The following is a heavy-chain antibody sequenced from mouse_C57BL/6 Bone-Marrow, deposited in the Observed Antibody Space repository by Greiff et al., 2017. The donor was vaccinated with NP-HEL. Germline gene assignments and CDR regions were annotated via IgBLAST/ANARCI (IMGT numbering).Heavy chain of an antibody. V-gene: IGHV1-55*01. J-gene: IGHJ3*01. Sequence: VQLQQPGAELVKPGASVKMSCKASGYTFTSYWITWVKQRPGQGLEWIGDIYPGSGSTNYNEKFKSKATLTVDTSSSTAYMQLSSLTSEDSAVYYCARGIYDYDDWFAYWGQGTLVTVSA. CDR1: GYTFTSYW. D-gene: IGHD2-4*01. CDR2: IYPGSGST. CDR3: ARGIYDYDDWFAY.